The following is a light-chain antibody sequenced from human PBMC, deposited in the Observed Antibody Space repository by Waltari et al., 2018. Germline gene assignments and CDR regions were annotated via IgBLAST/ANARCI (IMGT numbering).Light chain of an antibody. CDR2: AAS. Sequence: DLQMTQSPSSLSASVGDRVTISCRASKNIRSYLSWYQQKPGIAPKLVIYAASTLQSGVPSRFSGSGSGTNFTLTITSLQAEDFATYYCQQYDAYSRTFGQGTKVEVK. CDR1: KNIRSY. J-gene: IGKJ1*01. V-gene: IGKV1-39*01. CDR3: QQYDAYSRT.